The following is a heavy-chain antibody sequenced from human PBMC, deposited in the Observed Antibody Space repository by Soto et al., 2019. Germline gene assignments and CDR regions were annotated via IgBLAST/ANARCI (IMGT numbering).Heavy chain of an antibody. D-gene: IGHD6-19*01. V-gene: IGHV3-23*01. CDR2: ISGSGGST. J-gene: IGHJ4*02. CDR1: GFTFSSYA. CDR3: AKAPPRSSGWYSQLDY. Sequence: GGSLRLSCAASGFTFSSYAMSWVRQAPGKGLEWVSAISGSGGSTYYADSVKGRFTISRDNSKNTLYLQMNSLRAEDTAVYYCAKAPPRSSGWYSQLDYWGQGTLVTVSS.